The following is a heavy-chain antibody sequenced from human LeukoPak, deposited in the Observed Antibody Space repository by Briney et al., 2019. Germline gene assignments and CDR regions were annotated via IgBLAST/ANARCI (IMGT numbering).Heavy chain of an antibody. CDR1: GFTFRNYD. CDR3: ARDRVTMVRGVIKSRYYYYMDV. V-gene: IGHV3-21*01. Sequence: GGSLRLSCTGSGFTFRNYDVNWVRQAPGKGLEWVSSIGTSSSHIYYADSVKGRFTISRDNAKKSLYLQMNSLRAEDTAVYYCARDRVTMVRGVIKSRYYYYMDVWGKGTTVTVSS. D-gene: IGHD3-10*01. J-gene: IGHJ6*03. CDR2: IGTSSSHI.